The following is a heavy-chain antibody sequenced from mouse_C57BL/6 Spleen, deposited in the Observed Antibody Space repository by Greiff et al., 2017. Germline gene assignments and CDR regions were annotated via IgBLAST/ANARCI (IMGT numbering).Heavy chain of an antibody. J-gene: IGHJ3*01. D-gene: IGHD2-10*02. V-gene: IGHV3-6*01. CDR2: ISYDGSN. CDR3: ARAFNSLAGFAY. CDR1: GYSITSGYY. Sequence: EVKLMESGPGLVKPSQSLSLTCSVTGYSITSGYYWNWIRQFPGNKLEWMGYISYDGSNNYNPSLKNRISITRDTSKNQFFLKLNSVTTEDTATYYCARAFNSLAGFAYWGQGTLVTVSA.